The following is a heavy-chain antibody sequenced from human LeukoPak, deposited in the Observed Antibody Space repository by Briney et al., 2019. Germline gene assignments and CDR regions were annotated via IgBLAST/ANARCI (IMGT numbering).Heavy chain of an antibody. Sequence: GGSLILSCAASGFTLSSYSMNWVRQAPGKGLEWVSSISSSSSYIYYADSVKGRFTISRDNAKNSLYLQMNSLRAEDTAVYYCARAQVTAIDYWGQGTLVTVSS. V-gene: IGHV3-21*01. CDR2: ISSSSSYI. J-gene: IGHJ4*02. CDR1: GFTLSSYS. D-gene: IGHD2-21*02. CDR3: ARAQVTAIDY.